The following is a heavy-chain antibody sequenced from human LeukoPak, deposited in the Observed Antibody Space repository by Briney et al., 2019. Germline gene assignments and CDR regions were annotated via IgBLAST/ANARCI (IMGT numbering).Heavy chain of an antibody. CDR3: ARGHGSGSYYPTPFDP. CDR1: GFTFGNYW. CDR2: IRQDGSEK. J-gene: IGHJ5*02. V-gene: IGHV3-7*01. D-gene: IGHD3-10*01. Sequence: GGSLRLSCAASGFTFGNYWMSWVRQAPGKGLEWVANIRQDGSEKFYVDSVKGRFTISRDNDKTSLYLQMNSLRAEDTAVYYCARGHGSGSYYPTPFDPWGQGTLVTVSS.